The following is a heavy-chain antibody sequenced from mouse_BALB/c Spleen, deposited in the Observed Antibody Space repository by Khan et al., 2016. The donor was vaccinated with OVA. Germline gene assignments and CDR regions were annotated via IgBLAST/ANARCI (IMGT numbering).Heavy chain of an antibody. CDR1: GYSITSGYA. CDR2: ISYSGVT. J-gene: IGHJ2*01. D-gene: IGHD1-1*01. V-gene: IGHV3-2*02. Sequence: EVQLQESGPGLVKPSQSLSLTCTVTGYSITSGYAWNWIRQFPGNKLEWMGYISYSGVTRYPPSLKSRISITRATSKNQFFRQLNSVTTEDTATYYCARGNYYGYYFDYWGQGTTLTVSS. CDR3: ARGNYYGYYFDY.